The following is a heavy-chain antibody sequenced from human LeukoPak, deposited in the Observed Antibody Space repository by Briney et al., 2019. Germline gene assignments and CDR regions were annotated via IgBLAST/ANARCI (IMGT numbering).Heavy chain of an antibody. V-gene: IGHV4-39*07. CDR3: ARECADIVVVPAAAVAFDI. D-gene: IGHD2-2*01. J-gene: IGHJ3*02. CDR2: IYYSGST. Sequence: SETLSLTCTVSGGSISSSSYYWGWIRQPPGKGLEWIGSIYYSGSTYYNPSLKGRVTISVDTSKNQFSLKLSSVTAADTAVYYCARECADIVVVPAAAVAFDIWGQGTMVTVSS. CDR1: GGSISSSSYY.